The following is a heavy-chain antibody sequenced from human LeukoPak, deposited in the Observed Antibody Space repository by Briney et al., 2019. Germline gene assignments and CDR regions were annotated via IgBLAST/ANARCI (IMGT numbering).Heavy chain of an antibody. CDR2: ISSSSSYI. Sequence: PGGSLRLSCAASGFTFSSYSMNWVRQAPGKGLEWVSSISSSSSYIYYADSVKGRFTISRDNAKNSLYLQMNSLRAEDTVVYYCARDPDLYSGYDFWGQGTLVTVSS. V-gene: IGHV3-21*01. CDR3: ARDPDLYSGYDF. CDR1: GFTFSSYS. D-gene: IGHD5-12*01. J-gene: IGHJ4*02.